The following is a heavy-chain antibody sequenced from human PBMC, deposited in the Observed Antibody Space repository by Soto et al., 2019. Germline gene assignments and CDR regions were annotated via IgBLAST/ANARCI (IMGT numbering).Heavy chain of an antibody. CDR2: IIPIFGTA. D-gene: IGHD6-19*01. CDR1: GGTFSSYA. V-gene: IGHV1-69*06. CDR3: ASRDRLAVGGGYFQH. Sequence: QVQLVQSGAEVKKPGSSVKVSCKASGGTFSSYAISWVRQAPGQGLEWMGGIIPIFGTANYAQKFQGRVKITADKSKSPAYMELSSLRSEDTAVYYWASRDRLAVGGGYFQHWGQGTLVTVSS. J-gene: IGHJ1*01.